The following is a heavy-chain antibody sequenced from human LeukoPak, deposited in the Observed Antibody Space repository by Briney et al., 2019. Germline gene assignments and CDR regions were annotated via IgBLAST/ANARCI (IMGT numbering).Heavy chain of an antibody. J-gene: IGHJ4*02. Sequence: PGGSLRLSCAASGFTLSSYSMNWVRQAPGKGLEWVSYISSSSSTIYYADSVKGRFTISRDNAKNSLYLQMNSLRDEDTAVYYCARGDYYDSSGYYTNWGQGTLVTVSS. CDR1: GFTLSSYS. CDR3: ARGDYYDSSGYYTN. V-gene: IGHV3-48*02. CDR2: ISSSSSTI. D-gene: IGHD3-22*01.